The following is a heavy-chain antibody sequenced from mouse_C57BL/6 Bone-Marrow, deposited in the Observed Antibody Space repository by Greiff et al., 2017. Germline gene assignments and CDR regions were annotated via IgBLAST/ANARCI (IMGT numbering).Heavy chain of an antibody. CDR2: IDPSDSYT. V-gene: IGHV1-69*01. CDR3: AREVCYGYFFDY. J-gene: IGHJ2*01. D-gene: IGHD2-2*01. Sequence: VQLQQPGAELVMPGASVKLSCTASGYTFTSYWMHWVKQRPGQGLEWFGEIDPSDSYTNYNQKFKGKSTLTVDKSSSTAYMQLSSLTSKDSAVYYCAREVCYGYFFDYWGQGTTLTVSS. CDR1: GYTFTSYW.